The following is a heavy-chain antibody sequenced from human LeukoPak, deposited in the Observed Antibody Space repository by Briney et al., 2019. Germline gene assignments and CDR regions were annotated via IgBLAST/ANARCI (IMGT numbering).Heavy chain of an antibody. CDR1: GGSLSGYY. Sequence: SETLSLTCAVYGGSLSGYYWSWIRQPPGKGLEWIGEINHSGSTNYNPSLKSRVTISVDTSKNQFSLKLSSVTAADTAVYYCARETAGGGYDYWGQGTLVTVSS. CDR2: INHSGST. D-gene: IGHD3-16*01. J-gene: IGHJ4*02. CDR3: ARETAGGGYDY. V-gene: IGHV4-34*01.